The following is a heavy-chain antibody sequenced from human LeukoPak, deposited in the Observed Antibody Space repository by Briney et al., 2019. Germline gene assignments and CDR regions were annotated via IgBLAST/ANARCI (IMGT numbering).Heavy chain of an antibody. J-gene: IGHJ3*02. Sequence: PGRSLSLSCAASGFTFSSYSMNWVRQAPGKGLEWVSSISSSSSYIYYADSVKGRFTISRDNAKNSLYLQMNSLRAEDTAVYYCARAVEGPSAFDIWGQGTMVTVSS. CDR2: ISSSSSYI. V-gene: IGHV3-21*01. CDR1: GFTFSSYS. CDR3: ARAVEGPSAFDI.